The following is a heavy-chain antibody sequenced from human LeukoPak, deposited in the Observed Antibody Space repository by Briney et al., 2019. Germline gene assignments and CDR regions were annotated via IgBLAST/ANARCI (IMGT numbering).Heavy chain of an antibody. J-gene: IGHJ4*02. D-gene: IGHD3-16*01. CDR1: GGSISSSNYY. Sequence: KPSETLSLTCTFSGGSISSSNYYWGWIRQPPGKGLEWIGSIYYSGSTYYNPSLKSRVTISVDTSKTHFSLKLSSVTAPDTAVYYCLGHRGGGGQGTLVTVSS. V-gene: IGHV4-39*02. CDR2: IYYSGST. CDR3: LGHRGG.